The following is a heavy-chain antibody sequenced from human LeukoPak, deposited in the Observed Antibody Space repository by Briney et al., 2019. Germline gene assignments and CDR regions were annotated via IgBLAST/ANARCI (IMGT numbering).Heavy chain of an antibody. CDR1: GYTFTSYY. J-gene: IGHJ6*02. Sequence: ASVKVSCKASGYTFTSYYMHWVRQAPGQGLEWMGIINPSGGSTSYAQKFQGRVTMTRDTSTSTVYMELSSLRSDDTAVYYCARIRYCSSTSCLYYYYYGMDVWGQGTTVTVSS. V-gene: IGHV1-46*01. CDR3: ARIRYCSSTSCLYYYYYGMDV. D-gene: IGHD2-2*01. CDR2: INPSGGST.